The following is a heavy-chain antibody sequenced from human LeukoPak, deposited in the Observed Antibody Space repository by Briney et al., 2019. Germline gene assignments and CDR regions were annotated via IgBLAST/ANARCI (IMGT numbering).Heavy chain of an antibody. V-gene: IGHV4-59*01. CDR1: GGSIRSYY. D-gene: IGHD2-15*01. Sequence: PSETLSLTCNLCGGSIRSYYWSWMPHPTGKGLEWIGYIYFSGNTNYNPSLKSRVTISVDSFKNQFSLKLSSVTAAATAVYYCARVWYLGWYYFDFWGQGTLVTVSS. J-gene: IGHJ4*02. CDR3: ARVWYLGWYYFDF. CDR2: IYFSGNT.